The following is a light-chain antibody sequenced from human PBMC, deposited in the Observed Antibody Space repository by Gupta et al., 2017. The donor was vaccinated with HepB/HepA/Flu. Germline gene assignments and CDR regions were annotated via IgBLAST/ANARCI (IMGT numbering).Light chain of an antibody. Sequence: DLVMTQSPLSLPVTPGETASISCRSNQSLVHSNGYNYLDWYLQKPGQSPQVLIYLGSNRASGVPDRCSGSGSGTEWTLRISRVEAEDVGVDDCMPALQAPLTCGQGTKVEIK. CDR2: LGS. CDR3: MPALQAPLT. V-gene: IGKV2-28*01. CDR1: QSLVHSNGYNY. J-gene: IGKJ1*01.